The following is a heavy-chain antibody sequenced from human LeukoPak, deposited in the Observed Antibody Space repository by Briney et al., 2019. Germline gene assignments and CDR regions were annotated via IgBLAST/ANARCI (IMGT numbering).Heavy chain of an antibody. CDR1: GFTFSSFA. Sequence: GGSLRLSCAASGFTFSSFAMHWVRQAPGKGLEYLSAIYSDGSRTYYADSVKGRFTISRDNSKNTLYFEMSSLRVEDTPVYYCVKSPGSGWPVWGQGTLVTVSS. CDR3: VKSPGSGWPV. D-gene: IGHD6-19*01. V-gene: IGHV3-64D*06. J-gene: IGHJ4*02. CDR2: IYSDGSRT.